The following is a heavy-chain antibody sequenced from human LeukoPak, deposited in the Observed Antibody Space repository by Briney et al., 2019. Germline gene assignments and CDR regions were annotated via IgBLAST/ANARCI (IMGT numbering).Heavy chain of an antibody. CDR1: GGSISSGDYY. CDR2: IYYSGST. Sequence: SETLSLTCTVSGGSISSGDYYWSWIRQPPGKGLEWIGYIYYSGSTYYNPSLKSRVTISVDTSKNQFSLKLSSVTAADTAVYYCARDRVKRAVGSWMVYWGQGTLVTVSS. J-gene: IGHJ4*02. D-gene: IGHD2-8*01. V-gene: IGHV4-30-4*01. CDR3: ARDRVKRAVGSWMVY.